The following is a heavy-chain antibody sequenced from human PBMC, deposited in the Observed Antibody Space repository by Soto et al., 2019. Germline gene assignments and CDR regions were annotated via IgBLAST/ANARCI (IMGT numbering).Heavy chain of an antibody. CDR3: AHSSALRSCSSTSCLYYFDY. Sequence: QITLKESGPTLVKPTQTLTLTCTFSGFSLSTSGVGVGWIRQPPGKALEWLALIYWNDDERYSPSLRSRLTITKDTPKNQVVLTMTNMDPVDTATYYCAHSSALRSCSSTSCLYYFDYWGQGTLVTVSS. J-gene: IGHJ4*02. CDR2: IYWNDDE. D-gene: IGHD2-2*01. CDR1: GFSLSTSGVG. V-gene: IGHV2-5*01.